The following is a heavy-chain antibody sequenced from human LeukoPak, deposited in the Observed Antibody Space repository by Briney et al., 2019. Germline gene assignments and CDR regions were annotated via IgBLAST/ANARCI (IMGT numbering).Heavy chain of an antibody. CDR3: STDPRLLMY. CDR1: GGSFSGDF. CDR2: ISGSGSDI. Sequence: LSLTCAVYGGSFSGDFWSWIRQSPGKGLEWLAYISGSGSDIYYADSVKGRFTISRDNAKNSLYLQMNSLRPEDTALYYCSTDPRLLMYWGHGTLVTVSS. D-gene: IGHD2-8*01. J-gene: IGHJ4*01. V-gene: IGHV3-11*01.